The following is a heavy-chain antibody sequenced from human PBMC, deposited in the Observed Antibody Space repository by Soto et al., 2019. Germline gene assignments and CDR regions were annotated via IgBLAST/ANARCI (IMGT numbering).Heavy chain of an antibody. CDR3: ARELVVPAANDYYYYGMDV. V-gene: IGHV1-18*01. CDR1: GYTFTSYG. CDR2: ISAYNGNT. Sequence: QVQLVQSGAAVKKPGASVKVSCKASGYTFTSYGISWVRQAPGQGLEWMGWISAYNGNTNYAQKLQGRVTMTTDTSTSTAYMELRSLRSDDTAVYYCARELVVPAANDYYYYGMDVWGQGTTVTVSS. J-gene: IGHJ6*02. D-gene: IGHD2-2*01.